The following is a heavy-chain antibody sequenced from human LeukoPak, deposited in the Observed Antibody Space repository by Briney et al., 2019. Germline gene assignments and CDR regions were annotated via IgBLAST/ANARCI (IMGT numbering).Heavy chain of an antibody. V-gene: IGHV4-59*01. Sequence: SETLSLTCTVSGGSISSYYWSWIRQPPGKRLEWIGYIYYSGSTNYNPSLKSRVTISVDTSKNQFSLKLSSVTAADTAVYYCARARVGATIGYYYYMDVWGKGTAVTVSS. CDR1: GGSISSYY. CDR3: ARARVGATIGYYYYMDV. J-gene: IGHJ6*03. CDR2: IYYSGST. D-gene: IGHD1-26*01.